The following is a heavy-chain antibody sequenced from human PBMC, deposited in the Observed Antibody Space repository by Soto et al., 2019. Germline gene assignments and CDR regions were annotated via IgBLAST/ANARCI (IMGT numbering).Heavy chain of an antibody. CDR3: TSLLAGYFAFDI. V-gene: IGHV4-4*02. Sequence: PWETLSLTCAVSGGSISSDNWWSWVRQSPGKGLEWIGEIFHSGSTNYNPSLKSRVILSVDKSKNQFSLNLSSVTAADTAVYYCTSLLAGYFAFDIWGQGTMVTVSS. CDR2: IFHSGST. CDR1: GGSISSDNW. D-gene: IGHD3-9*01. J-gene: IGHJ3*02.